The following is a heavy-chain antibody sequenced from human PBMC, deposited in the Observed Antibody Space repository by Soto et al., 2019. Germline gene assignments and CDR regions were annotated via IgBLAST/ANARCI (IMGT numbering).Heavy chain of an antibody. CDR3: ARDLGNNYGSFAY. CDR1: GFTFSNYA. V-gene: IGHV3-30-3*01. J-gene: IGHJ4*02. D-gene: IGHD4-17*01. CDR2: ISYDGSNK. Sequence: GGTLRLSCVASGFTFSNYAMNWVRQAPGKGLEWVAVISYDGSNKYYADSVKGRITISRDNSRNTLYLQMNNLRAEDTAMYYCARDLGNNYGSFAYWGQGTLVTVSS.